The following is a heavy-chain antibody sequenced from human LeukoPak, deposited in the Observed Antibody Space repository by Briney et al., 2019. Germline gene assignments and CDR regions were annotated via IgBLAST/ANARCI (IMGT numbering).Heavy chain of an antibody. Sequence: SETLSLTCTVSGGSISSYYWSWIRQPAGKGLEWIGRIYTSGSTYYNPSLKSRVTISVDTSKNQFSLKLSSVTAADTAVYYCARVVGYSYARRLRLDPWGQGTLVTVSS. CDR2: IYTSGST. CDR3: ARVVGYSYARRLRLDP. J-gene: IGHJ5*02. CDR1: GGSISSYY. D-gene: IGHD5-18*01. V-gene: IGHV4-4*07.